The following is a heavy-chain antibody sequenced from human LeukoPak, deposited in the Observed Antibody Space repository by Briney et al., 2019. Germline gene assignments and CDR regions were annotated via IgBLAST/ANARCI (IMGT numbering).Heavy chain of an antibody. J-gene: IGHJ6*03. V-gene: IGHV4-34*01. CDR3: ARLFCSGGDCYSGTYYYYYVDV. D-gene: IGHD2-15*01. CDR2: INHSGST. CDR1: GGSLSGYY. Sequence: KPSETLSLTRAVYGGSLSGYYWSWIRQPPGKGLEWMGEINHSGSTNYNPSLRSRVYISVDKSKNQFSLSLTSVTAADTAVYFCARLFCSGGDCYSGTYYYYYVDVWGEGTTVTVSS.